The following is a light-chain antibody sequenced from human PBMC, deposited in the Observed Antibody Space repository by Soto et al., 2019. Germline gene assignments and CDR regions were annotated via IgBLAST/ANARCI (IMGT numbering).Light chain of an antibody. CDR3: QQYGRLPGT. CDR2: SAS. Sequence: VLTQSPGTLSLSPGERVSLSCRASQKVTSDFLAWYQQRPGQAPRLLISSASSRATGIPDRLSGSGSGTEFTLTINGLEPEDVAVYYCQQYGRLPGTFGQGTKVEIK. CDR1: QKVTSDF. J-gene: IGKJ1*01. V-gene: IGKV3-20*01.